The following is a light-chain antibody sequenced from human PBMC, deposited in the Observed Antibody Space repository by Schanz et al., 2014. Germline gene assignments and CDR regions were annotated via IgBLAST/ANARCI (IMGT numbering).Light chain of an antibody. CDR1: QSVSNSY. CDR3: QQRSNWPPLYT. V-gene: IGKV3-11*01. Sequence: EIVLTQSPGTLSLSPGERATLSCRASQSVSNSYLAWYQQKPGQAPRLLIYDASNRATGIPARFSGSGSGTDFTLTISSLEPEDFAVYYCQQRSNWPPLYTFGQGTKLEIK. CDR2: DAS. J-gene: IGKJ2*01.